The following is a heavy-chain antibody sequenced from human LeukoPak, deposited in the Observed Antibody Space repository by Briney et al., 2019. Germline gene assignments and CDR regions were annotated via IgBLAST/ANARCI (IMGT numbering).Heavy chain of an antibody. J-gene: IGHJ5*02. CDR1: GGSISSSSYY. V-gene: IGHV4-39*01. D-gene: IGHD4/OR15-4a*01. CDR2: IYYSGST. Sequence: SETLSLTCTVSGGSISSSSYYWGWIRQPPGKGLEWIGSIYYSGSTYYNPSLKSRVTISVDTSKNQFSLRVNSVTAADTATYYCARRTRVADANSWFDPWGQGTLVIVSS. CDR3: ARRTRVADANSWFDP.